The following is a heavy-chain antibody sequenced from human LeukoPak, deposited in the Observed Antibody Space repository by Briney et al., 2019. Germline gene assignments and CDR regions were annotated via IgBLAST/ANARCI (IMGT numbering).Heavy chain of an antibody. D-gene: IGHD4-23*01. CDR3: AGTTVVTSFDY. J-gene: IGHJ4*02. Sequence: GGSLRLSCAASGFTVSSNYMSWVRQAPGKGLEWVSVIYSGGNTYYADSVKGRFTISRDNSKNTLYLQMNSLRAEDTAVYCCAGTTVVTSFDYWGQGTLVTVSS. CDR1: GFTVSSNY. V-gene: IGHV3-66*01. CDR2: IYSGGNT.